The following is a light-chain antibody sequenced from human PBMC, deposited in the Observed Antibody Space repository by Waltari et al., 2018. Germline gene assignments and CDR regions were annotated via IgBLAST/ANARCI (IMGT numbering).Light chain of an antibody. CDR1: TRDVGGYNY. V-gene: IGLV2-14*03. J-gene: IGLJ1*01. CDR3: SSYTSISTLV. Sequence: QSALTQPASVSGSPGQSITIPCTGTTRDVGGYNYVSWYQQHPGKAPKVMLYDVSNRPSGVSNRFSGSKSGNTASLTISGLQAEDEADYYCSSYTSISTLVFGTGTKVTVL. CDR2: DVS.